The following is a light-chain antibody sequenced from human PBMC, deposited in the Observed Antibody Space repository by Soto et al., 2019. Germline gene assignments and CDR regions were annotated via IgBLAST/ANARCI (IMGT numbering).Light chain of an antibody. CDR1: QSVSSY. Sequence: EIVLTQSPATLSLSPGERATLSCRASQSVSSYLAWYQQKPGQAPRLLIYDASNRATGIPARFSGSGSATDITLTISSLEPEDLAVYYCQQRSNWPPTFGQGPKLEIK. CDR3: QQRSNWPPT. CDR2: DAS. V-gene: IGKV3-11*01. J-gene: IGKJ2*01.